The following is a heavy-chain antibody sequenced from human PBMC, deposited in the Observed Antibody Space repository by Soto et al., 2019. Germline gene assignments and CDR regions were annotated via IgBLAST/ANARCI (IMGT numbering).Heavy chain of an antibody. J-gene: IGHJ6*02. CDR3: AKNSLASVLSCLGV. V-gene: IGHV3-23*01. CDR2: ISGSGGST. CDR1: GFTFSSYA. Sequence: EVQLLESGGGLVQPGGSLRLSCAASGFTFSSYAMSWVRQAPGKGLEWVSVISGSGGSTYYADSVKGRFTISRDNSKNTLYLQMNSLRAEDTAVYYCAKNSLASVLSCLGVWGQGTTVTVSS. D-gene: IGHD3-9*01.